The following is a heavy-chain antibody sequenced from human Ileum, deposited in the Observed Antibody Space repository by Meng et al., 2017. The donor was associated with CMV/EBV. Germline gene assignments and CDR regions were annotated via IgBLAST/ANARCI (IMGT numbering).Heavy chain of an antibody. CDR3: ARGYASWTVDGRVGY. CDR2: ICYSGST. V-gene: IGHV4-39*07. D-gene: IGHD2-2*01. Sequence: QLQLQESGPGLVTPSETLSLTCTVSGGSISSSNYWGWIRQPPGKGLEWIGEICYSGSTNYNSSLESRVTISLDKSNNQFSLKLSSVTAADTAVYYCARGYASWTVDGRVGYWGQGTLVTVSS. CDR1: GGSISSSNY. J-gene: IGHJ4*02.